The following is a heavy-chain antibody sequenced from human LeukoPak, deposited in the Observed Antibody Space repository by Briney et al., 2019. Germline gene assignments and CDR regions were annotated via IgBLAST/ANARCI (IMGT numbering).Heavy chain of an antibody. CDR2: ITSSSSTI. Sequence: GGSLRLSCAVSGFTFSSYSMAWVRQAPGKGLEWVSHITSSSSTIYYADSVRGRFTISRDNGKNSLYLQMNRLRDEDTAVYYCARVRPGLFLDYWGQGTLVTVSS. CDR3: ARVRPGLFLDY. D-gene: IGHD3-22*01. CDR1: GFTFSSYS. V-gene: IGHV3-48*02. J-gene: IGHJ4*02.